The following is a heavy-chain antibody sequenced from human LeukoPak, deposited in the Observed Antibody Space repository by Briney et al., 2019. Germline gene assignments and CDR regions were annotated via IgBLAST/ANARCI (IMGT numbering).Heavy chain of an antibody. V-gene: IGHV1-69*13. D-gene: IGHD3-9*01. Sequence: SVKVSCKASGGTFSSYAISWVRQAPGQGLEWMGGIIPIFGTANYAQKFQGRVTITADESTSTAYMELSSLKSDDTAIYYCARGVGRYDILTGRLDYWGQGTLVTVSS. CDR1: GGTFSSYA. CDR2: IIPIFGTA. CDR3: ARGVGRYDILTGRLDY. J-gene: IGHJ4*02.